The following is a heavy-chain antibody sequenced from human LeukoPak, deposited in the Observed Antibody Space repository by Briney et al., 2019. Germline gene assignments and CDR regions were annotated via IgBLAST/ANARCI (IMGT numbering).Heavy chain of an antibody. D-gene: IGHD3-16*01. CDR2: IYNSGNT. CDR1: GDSISSYS. V-gene: IGHV4-59*01. CDR3: ARDPSTFYFDC. Sequence: SETLSLTCTVSGDSISSYSWSWIRQPPGKGLEWIGDIYNSGNTNYNPSLKSRVTMSVSTSKSQFSLKLSSVTAADTAIYYCARDPSTFYFDCWGQGALVTVSS. J-gene: IGHJ4*02.